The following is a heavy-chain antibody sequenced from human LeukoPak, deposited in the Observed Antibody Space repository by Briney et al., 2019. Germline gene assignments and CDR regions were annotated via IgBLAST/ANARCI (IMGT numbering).Heavy chain of an antibody. CDR2: ISSSSSYI. V-gene: IGHV3-21*01. CDR3: ARDNHYGSGNGY. D-gene: IGHD3-10*01. J-gene: IGHJ4*02. CDR1: GFTFSSYS. Sequence: GGSLRLSCAASGFTFSSYSMKWVRQAPGKGLEWVSSISSSSSYIYYADSVKGRFTISRDNAKNSLYLQMNSLRAEDTAVYYCARDNHYGSGNGYWGQGTLVTVSS.